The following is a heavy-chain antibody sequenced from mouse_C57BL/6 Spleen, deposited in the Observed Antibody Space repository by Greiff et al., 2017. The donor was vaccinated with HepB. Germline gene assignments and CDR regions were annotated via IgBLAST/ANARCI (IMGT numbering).Heavy chain of an antibody. V-gene: IGHV5-17*01. J-gene: IGHJ3*01. CDR3: AKGDITTVVAPSFAY. Sequence: EVQGVESGGGLVKPGGSLKLSCAASGFTFSDYGMHWVRQAPEKGLEWVAYISSGSSTIYYADRVKGRFTISRDNAKNTLFLQMTSLRSEDTAMYYCAKGDITTVVAPSFAYWGQGTLVTVSA. D-gene: IGHD1-1*01. CDR1: GFTFSDYG. CDR2: ISSGSSTI.